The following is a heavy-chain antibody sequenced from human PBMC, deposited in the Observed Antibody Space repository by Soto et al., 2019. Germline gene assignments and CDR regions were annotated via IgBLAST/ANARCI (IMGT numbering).Heavy chain of an antibody. CDR3: ARGRGVYCVTSACLGWLDP. V-gene: IGHV3-33*01. CDR2: IWYDGSNK. CDR1: GFSFSTYG. D-gene: IGHD2-21*01. J-gene: IGHJ5*01. Sequence: QVQLVESGGGVVQPGRSLRLSCAASGFSFSTYGMHWVRKAPGKGLEWVAVIWYDGSNKYFADSVKGRFTVSRDNSKNTLYLQMNSLTVEDTAVYYCARGRGVYCVTSACLGWLDPWGQGTQVTVSS.